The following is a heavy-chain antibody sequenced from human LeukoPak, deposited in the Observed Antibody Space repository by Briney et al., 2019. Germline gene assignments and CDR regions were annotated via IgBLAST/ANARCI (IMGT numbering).Heavy chain of an antibody. V-gene: IGHV1-69*13. J-gene: IGHJ4*02. Sequence: GASVKVSCKASGGTFSSYTISWVRQAPGQGLEWMGGIIPLFGPANYTQKFQGRVTITADESTSTAYMELSRLKSEDTAVYYCARASGYYFDYWGQGTLVTVSS. D-gene: IGHD1-26*01. CDR1: GGTFSSYT. CDR2: IIPLFGPA. CDR3: ARASGYYFDY.